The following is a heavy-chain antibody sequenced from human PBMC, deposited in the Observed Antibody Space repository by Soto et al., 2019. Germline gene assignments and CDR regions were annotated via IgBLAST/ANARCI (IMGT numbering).Heavy chain of an antibody. V-gene: IGHV1-3*01. D-gene: IGHD6-13*01. Sequence: ASLKVSCKASGYTFTSYAMHWVRQAPGQRLEWMGWINAGNGNTKYSQKFQGRVTMTADESTITAYLELSSLKQDDTAVYYCAREVAADGTFREDVFDIWGQGTLVTVSS. J-gene: IGHJ3*02. CDR1: GYTFTSYA. CDR3: AREVAADGTFREDVFDI. CDR2: INAGNGNT.